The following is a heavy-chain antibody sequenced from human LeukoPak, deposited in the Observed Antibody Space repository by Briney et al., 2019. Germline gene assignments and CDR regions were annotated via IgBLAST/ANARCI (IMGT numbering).Heavy chain of an antibody. Sequence: GGSLRLSCAASGFTFSSYGMHWVRQAPGKGLEWVAVISYDGSNKYYADSVKGRFTISRDNSKNTLYLHMNSLRAEDTAVYYCAKGVIDFDYWGQGTLVTVSS. J-gene: IGHJ4*02. CDR3: AKGVIDFDY. CDR2: ISYDGSNK. CDR1: GFTFSSYG. V-gene: IGHV3-30*18. D-gene: IGHD5/OR15-5a*01.